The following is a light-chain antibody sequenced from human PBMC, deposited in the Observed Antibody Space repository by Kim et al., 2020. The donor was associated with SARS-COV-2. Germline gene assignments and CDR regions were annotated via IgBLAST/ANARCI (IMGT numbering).Light chain of an antibody. J-gene: IGKJ5*01. CDR3: QQYNSYPIT. CDR2: AAS. CDR1: QDITSW. Sequence: DIQMTQSPSSLSASVGDRVTITCRASQDITSWLAWYQQKPGKAPKPLIYAASSLQSGLPSRFSGSGSGTDFTLTINSLQPEDFATYYCQQYNSYPITFGQGTQLEIK. V-gene: IGKV1D-16*01.